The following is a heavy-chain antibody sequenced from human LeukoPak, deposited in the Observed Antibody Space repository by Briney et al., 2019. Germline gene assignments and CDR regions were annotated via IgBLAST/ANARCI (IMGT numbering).Heavy chain of an antibody. CDR2: IQTSGST. Sequence: PSETLSLTCTFSGGALSSYYWSWIRQPAGRGLEWIGRIQTSGSTNYIPSLKSRVTMSVDTSKNKFPLKVNSVTAADTAVYYCARMSSVWSCDYWGQGTLVTVSS. CDR3: ARMSSVWSCDY. D-gene: IGHD6-19*01. V-gene: IGHV4-4*07. J-gene: IGHJ4*02. CDR1: GGALSSYY.